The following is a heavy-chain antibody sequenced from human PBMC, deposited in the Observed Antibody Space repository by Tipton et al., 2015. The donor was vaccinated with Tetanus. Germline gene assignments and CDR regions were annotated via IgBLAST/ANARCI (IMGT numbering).Heavy chain of an antibody. CDR2: ISAYNGNT. Sequence: QSGPEVKKPGASVKVSCKASGYTFISYGISWVRQAPGQGLEWMGWISAYNGNTNYAQKLQGRVTMTTDTSTSTAYMELRSLRSDDTAVYYCARDLFYSNYVNYFDYWGQGTLVTVSS. D-gene: IGHD4-11*01. V-gene: IGHV1-18*01. CDR1: GYTFISYG. CDR3: ARDLFYSNYVNYFDY. J-gene: IGHJ4*02.